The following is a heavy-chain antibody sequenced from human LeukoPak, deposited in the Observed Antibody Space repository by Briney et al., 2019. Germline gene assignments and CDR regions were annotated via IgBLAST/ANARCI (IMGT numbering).Heavy chain of an antibody. CDR1: NGSISSSRYF. Sequence: KPSETLSLTCSVSNGSISSSRYFWGWIRQPPGKGLEWIGSIDYSGSTYYNPSLKSRVTISVDTSKNQFSLKLSSVTAADTAVYYCASGGSYDAFDIWGQGTMVTVSS. D-gene: IGHD2-15*01. CDR2: IDYSGST. J-gene: IGHJ3*02. V-gene: IGHV4-39*07. CDR3: ASGGSYDAFDI.